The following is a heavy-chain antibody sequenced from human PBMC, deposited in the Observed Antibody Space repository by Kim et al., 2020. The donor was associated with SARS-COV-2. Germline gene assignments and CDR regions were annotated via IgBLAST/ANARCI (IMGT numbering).Heavy chain of an antibody. CDR3: AKDFGGDYAGGYGMDV. CDR2: ISWNSGSI. D-gene: IGHD4-17*01. Sequence: GGSLRLSCAASGFTFDDYAMHWVRQAPGKGLEWVSGISWNSGSIGYADSVKGRFTISRDNAKNSLYLQMNSLRAEDTALYYCAKDFGGDYAGGYGMDVWGQGTTVTVSS. J-gene: IGHJ6*02. V-gene: IGHV3-9*01. CDR1: GFTFDDYA.